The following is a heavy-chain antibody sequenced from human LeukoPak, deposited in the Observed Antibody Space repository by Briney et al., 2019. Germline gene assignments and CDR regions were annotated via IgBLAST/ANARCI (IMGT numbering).Heavy chain of an antibody. V-gene: IGHV4-4*07. D-gene: IGHD6-13*01. CDR1: GGSISSYY. CDR3: ARGLGSSSWYVAQRYWYFDL. CDR2: IYTSGST. J-gene: IGHJ2*01. Sequence: SETLSLTCTVSGGSISSYYWSWIRQPAGKGLEWIGRIYTSGSTNYNPSLKSRVTMSVDTSKNQFSLKLSSVTAADTAVYYCARGLGSSSWYVAQRYWYFDLWGRGTLVTASS.